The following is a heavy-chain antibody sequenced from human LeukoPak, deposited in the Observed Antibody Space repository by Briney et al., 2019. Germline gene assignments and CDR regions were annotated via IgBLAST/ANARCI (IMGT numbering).Heavy chain of an antibody. D-gene: IGHD3-22*01. J-gene: IGHJ5*02. Sequence: SETLSLTCTVSGGSISSYYWSWIRQPPGKGLEWIGYIDYSGSTNYNPSLKSRVTISVDTSKNQFSLKLSSVTAADTAVYYCARLDYYDSSGPAWGQGTLVTVSS. CDR2: IDYSGST. CDR1: GGSISSYY. CDR3: ARLDYYDSSGPA. V-gene: IGHV4-59*08.